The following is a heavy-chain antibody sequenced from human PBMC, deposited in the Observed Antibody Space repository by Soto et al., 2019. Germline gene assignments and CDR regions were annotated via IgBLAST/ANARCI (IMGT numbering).Heavy chain of an antibody. V-gene: IGHV3-23*01. Sequence: EVQLLESGGDWVQPGGSLRLSCAASGFTFSRYAMTWVRQAPGKGLEWVSSISSSGTNKYYADSVNGRFTISRDNSKNTVYLQMNRLRGEDTAVYYCAKDRDARGVIIPPANDYWGQGTLVAVSS. J-gene: IGHJ4*02. CDR1: GFTFSRYA. CDR3: AKDRDARGVIIPPANDY. CDR2: ISSSGTNK. D-gene: IGHD3-10*01.